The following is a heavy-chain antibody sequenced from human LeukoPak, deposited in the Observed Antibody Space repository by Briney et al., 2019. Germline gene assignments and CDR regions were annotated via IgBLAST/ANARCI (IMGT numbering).Heavy chain of an antibody. V-gene: IGHV4-39*07. CDR3: ARTKSGVVAATLYYYYYYMDV. D-gene: IGHD2-15*01. J-gene: IGHJ6*03. CDR1: GGSISSSSYY. Sequence: PSETLSLTCTVSGGSISSSSYYWGWIRQPPGKGLEWIGSIYYSGSTYYNPSLKSRVTISVDTSKNQFSLKLSSVTAADTAVYYCARTKSGVVAATLYYYYYYMDVWGKGTTVTVSS. CDR2: IYYSGST.